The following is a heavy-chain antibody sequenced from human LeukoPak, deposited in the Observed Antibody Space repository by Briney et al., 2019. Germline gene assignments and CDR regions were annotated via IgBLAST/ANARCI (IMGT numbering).Heavy chain of an antibody. CDR2: IKQDGSEK. CDR1: GFTFSSYW. CDR3: AKDTVKVTTIRRVPHYMDV. D-gene: IGHD5-12*01. V-gene: IGHV3-7*01. J-gene: IGHJ6*03. Sequence: GGSLRLSCAASGFTFSSYWMSWVRQAPGKGLEWVANIKQDGSEKYYVDSVKGRFTISRDNSKNTLYLQMNSLRAEDTAVYYCAKDTVKVTTIRRVPHYMDVWGKGTTVTISS.